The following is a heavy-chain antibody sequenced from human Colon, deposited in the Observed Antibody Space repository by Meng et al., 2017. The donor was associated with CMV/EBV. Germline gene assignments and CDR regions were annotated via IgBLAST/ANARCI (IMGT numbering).Heavy chain of an antibody. Sequence: GSLRLSCTVSGGSISSSSYYWGWIRQPPGKGLEWIGSIYYSGSTYYNTSLKSRVTISVDTSKNQFSLKLSSVTAADTAVYYCARPGAPGLAGVYYYGMDVWGQGTTVTVSS. V-gene: IGHV4-39*07. D-gene: IGHD3-10*01. CDR3: ARPGAPGLAGVYYYGMDV. CDR2: IYYSGST. CDR1: GGSISSSSYY. J-gene: IGHJ6*02.